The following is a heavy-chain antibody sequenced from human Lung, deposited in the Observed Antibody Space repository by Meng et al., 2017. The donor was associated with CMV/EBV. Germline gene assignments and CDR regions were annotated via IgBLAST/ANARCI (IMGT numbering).Heavy chain of an antibody. D-gene: IGHD2-2*01. V-gene: IGHV4-39*01. CDR3: AGLCIVVVPAAICPMDV. CDR2: IYYSGST. J-gene: IGHJ6*02. CDR1: GGSISSSSYY. Sequence: GSLRLSCTVSGGSISSSSYYWGWIRQPPGKGLEWIGSIYYSGSTYYNPSLKSRVTISVDTSKNQFSLKLSSVTAADTAVYYCAGLCIVVVPAAICPMDVXGQGXTVTVSS.